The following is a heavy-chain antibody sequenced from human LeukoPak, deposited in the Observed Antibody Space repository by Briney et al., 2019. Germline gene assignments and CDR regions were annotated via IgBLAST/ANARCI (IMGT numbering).Heavy chain of an antibody. CDR1: GGSLSSYY. Sequence: SETLSLTCTVSGGSLSSYYWSWIRQPAGKGLEWIGRIYTSGSTNYNPSLKSRVTMSVDTSKNQFSLKLSSVTAADTAVYYCARDLSTPYSSSTLGYWGQGTLVTVSS. V-gene: IGHV4-4*07. J-gene: IGHJ4*02. D-gene: IGHD6-6*01. CDR2: IYTSGST. CDR3: ARDLSTPYSSSTLGY.